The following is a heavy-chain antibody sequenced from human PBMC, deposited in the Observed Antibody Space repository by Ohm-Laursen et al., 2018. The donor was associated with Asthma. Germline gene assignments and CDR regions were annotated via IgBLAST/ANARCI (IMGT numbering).Heavy chain of an antibody. V-gene: IGHV3-30-3*01. D-gene: IGHD3-3*01. J-gene: IGHJ4*02. CDR2: GGSYYDGGLK. Sequence: SSLRLSCAASGFSFSNYDVHWVRQAPGKGLEWVAVGGSYYDGGLKYYADSVNGRFTVSRDDSKNTLYLQMNSLRPDDTAVYYCARDVMEWYLPAFDFWGQGTLVTVSS. CDR1: GFSFSNYD. CDR3: ARDVMEWYLPAFDF.